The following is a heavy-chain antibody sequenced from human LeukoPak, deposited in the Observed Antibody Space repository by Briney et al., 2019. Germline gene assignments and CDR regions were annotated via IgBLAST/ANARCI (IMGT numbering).Heavy chain of an antibody. CDR1: GYTFTSYD. D-gene: IGHD3-3*01. CDR3: ARVGQYYDFWSGYYPNWFDP. CDR2: MNPNSGNT. J-gene: IGHJ5*02. V-gene: IGHV1-8*03. Sequence: ASVKVSCKASGYTFTSYDINWVRQATGQGLEWMGWMNPNSGNTGYAQKFQGRVTITRNTSISTAYMELSSLRSEDTAVYYCARVGQYYDFWSGYYPNWFDPWGQGTLVTVSS.